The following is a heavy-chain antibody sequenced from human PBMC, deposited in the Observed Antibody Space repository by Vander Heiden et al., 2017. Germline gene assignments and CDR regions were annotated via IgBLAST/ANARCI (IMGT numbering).Heavy chain of an antibody. Sequence: EVQLVESGGVVVQPGGSLRLSCAASGFTVDDYTMHWVRQAPGKGLEWVSLISWDGGSTYYADSVKGRFTISRDNSKNSLYLQMNSLRTEDTALYYCAKDIRDDYYDSSGSGFDYWGQGTLVTVSS. CDR2: ISWDGGST. V-gene: IGHV3-43*01. CDR1: GFTVDDYT. CDR3: AKDIRDDYYDSSGSGFDY. D-gene: IGHD3-22*01. J-gene: IGHJ4*02.